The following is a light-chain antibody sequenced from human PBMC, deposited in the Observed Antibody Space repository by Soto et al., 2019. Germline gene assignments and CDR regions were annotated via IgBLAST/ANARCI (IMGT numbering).Light chain of an antibody. Sequence: QSALTQPASVSGSPGQSITISCTGTSSDVGAYNYVSWYQQHPGKAPKLMIYEVSNRPSGVSNRFSGSKSANTASLTISGLQAEDEADYYCSSYTSSSRVVFGGGTQLTVL. CDR1: SSDVGAYNY. V-gene: IGLV2-14*01. CDR2: EVS. CDR3: SSYTSSSRVV. J-gene: IGLJ2*01.